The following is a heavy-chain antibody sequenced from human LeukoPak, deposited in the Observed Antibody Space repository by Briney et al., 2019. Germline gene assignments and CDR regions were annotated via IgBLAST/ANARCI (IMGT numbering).Heavy chain of an antibody. D-gene: IGHD6-13*01. CDR1: GGSLSSYY. V-gene: IGHV4-59*01. J-gene: IGHJ4*02. CDR2: IYYSGST. Sequence: SETLSLTCTVSGGSLSSYYWSWIRQPPGKGLEWIGYIYYSGSTNYNPSLKSRVTISVDTSKNQFSLKLSSVTAADTAVYYCARSSNGQQLVYGYWGQGTLVTVSS. CDR3: ARSSNGQQLVYGY.